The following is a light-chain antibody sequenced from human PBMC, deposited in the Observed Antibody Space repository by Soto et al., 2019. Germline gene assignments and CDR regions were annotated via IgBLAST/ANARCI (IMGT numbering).Light chain of an antibody. V-gene: IGLV2-11*01. CDR3: CSYAGSYTLV. CDR1: SGDVGGSNH. J-gene: IGLJ1*01. CDR2: DVT. Sequence: QSALTQPRSVSGSPGQSVTISCTGTSGDVGGSNHVSWYQHHPGKAPKFLIYDVTKRPSGVPDRFSGSKSGNTASLTISGLQAEDEADYYCCSYAGSYTLVFGPGTKVTVL.